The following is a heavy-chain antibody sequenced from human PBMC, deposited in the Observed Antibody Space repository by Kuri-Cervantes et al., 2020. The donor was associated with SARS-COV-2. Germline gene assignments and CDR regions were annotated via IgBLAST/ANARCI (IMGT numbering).Heavy chain of an antibody. CDR2: ISGSGGST. D-gene: IGHD6-13*01. CDR1: GFTFSSYA. V-gene: IGHV3-23*01. J-gene: IGHJ4*02. Sequence: GGSLRLSCAASGFTFSSYAMSWVRQAPGKGLEWVSAISGSGGSTYYADSVKGRFTISRDNSKNTLYLQMNSLRAEDTAVCYCAKKFESSGIAAAGTEMYFDYWGQGTLVTVSS. CDR3: AKKFESSGIAAAGTEMYFDY.